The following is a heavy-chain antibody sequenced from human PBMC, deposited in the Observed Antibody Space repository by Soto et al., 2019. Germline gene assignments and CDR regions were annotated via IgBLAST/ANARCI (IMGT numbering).Heavy chain of an antibody. J-gene: IGHJ4*02. V-gene: IGHV3-30*07. Sequence: DSVKGRFTISRDNSKNTLYLQMNSLRAEDTAVYYCARDHRYYYDSSGDYGYLDYWGQGTLVTGSS. D-gene: IGHD3-22*01. CDR3: ARDHRYYYDSSGDYGYLDY.